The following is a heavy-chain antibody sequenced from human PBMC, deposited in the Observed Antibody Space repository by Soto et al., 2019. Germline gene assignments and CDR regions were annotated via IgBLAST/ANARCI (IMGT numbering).Heavy chain of an antibody. J-gene: IGHJ5*02. CDR3: ASSGAYDSSGFSLGA. Sequence: EVQLVETGGGLIQPGGSLRLSCAASGFTVSYNYMSWVRQAPGEGLEWGSVIYSGGSTYYADSVKGRFTISRDNSKNTRYLHMNGLSAEDTAVYYCASSGAYDSSGFSLGAWGQGTLVTVSS. CDR1: GFTVSYNY. V-gene: IGHV3-53*02. CDR2: IYSGGST. D-gene: IGHD3-22*01.